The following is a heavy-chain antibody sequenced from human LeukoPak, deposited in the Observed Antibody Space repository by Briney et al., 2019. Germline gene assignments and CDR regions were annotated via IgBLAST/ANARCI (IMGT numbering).Heavy chain of an antibody. CDR2: IIPILGIA. Sequence: ASVKVSCKASGGTFSSYAISWVRQAPGQGLERMGRIIPILGIANYAQKFQGRVTITADKSTSTAYMELSSLRSEDTAVYYCAAWNYGFWSGYSPFDYWGQGTLVTVSS. J-gene: IGHJ4*02. CDR1: GGTFSSYA. CDR3: AAWNYGFWSGYSPFDY. V-gene: IGHV1-69*04. D-gene: IGHD3-3*01.